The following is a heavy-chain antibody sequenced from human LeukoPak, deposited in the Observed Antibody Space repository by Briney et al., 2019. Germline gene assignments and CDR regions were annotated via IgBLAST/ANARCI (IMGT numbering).Heavy chain of an antibody. V-gene: IGHV4-34*01. CDR2: INHSGST. Sequence: SETLSLTCAVYGGSFSGYYWSWIRQPPGKGLEWIGEINHSGSTNYNPSLKSRVTISVDTSKNQFSLKLSSVTAADTAVYYCAAVYFGVDYWGQGTTVTVSS. D-gene: IGHD3-16*01. CDR3: AAVYFGVDY. CDR1: GGSFSGYY. J-gene: IGHJ4*03.